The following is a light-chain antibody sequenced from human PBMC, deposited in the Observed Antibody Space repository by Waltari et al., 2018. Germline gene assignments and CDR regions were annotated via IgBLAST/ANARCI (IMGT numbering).Light chain of an antibody. Sequence: EIMLTQSPAPLSLSSGERVTLSCRASQSVSSSYLAWYQQKPGQPPRLLIYGASNRATGIPDRFSGSGSGTDFTLTISRLEPEDFAVYYCQQYGSSTTFGQGTKVEIK. CDR2: GAS. J-gene: IGKJ1*01. V-gene: IGKV3-20*01. CDR1: QSVSSSY. CDR3: QQYGSSTT.